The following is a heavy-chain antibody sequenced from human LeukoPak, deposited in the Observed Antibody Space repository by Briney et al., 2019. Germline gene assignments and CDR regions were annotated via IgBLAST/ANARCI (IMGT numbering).Heavy chain of an antibody. J-gene: IGHJ3*02. CDR3: AKGLYDSSGYYVPGAFDI. D-gene: IGHD3-22*01. CDR2: ISWNSGSI. Sequence: PGGSLRLSCAASGFTFDDYAMHWVRQAPGKGLEWVSGISWNSGSIGYADSVKGRFTISRDNAKNSLYLQMNSLRAEDTAVYYCAKGLYDSSGYYVPGAFDIWGQGTMVTVSS. V-gene: IGHV3-9*01. CDR1: GFTFDDYA.